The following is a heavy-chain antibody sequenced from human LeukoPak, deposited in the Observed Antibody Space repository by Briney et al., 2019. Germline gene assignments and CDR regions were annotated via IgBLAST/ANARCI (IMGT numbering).Heavy chain of an antibody. Sequence: SETLSLTCAVYGGSFSGYYWSWIRQPPGKGLEWIGEINHSGSTNYNPSLKSRVTISVDTSKNQFSLKLSSVTAADTAVYYCARAPGWSTVARPFDYWGQGTLVPVSS. V-gene: IGHV4-34*01. CDR3: ARAPGWSTVARPFDY. CDR2: INHSGST. D-gene: IGHD4-23*01. J-gene: IGHJ4*02. CDR1: GGSFSGYY.